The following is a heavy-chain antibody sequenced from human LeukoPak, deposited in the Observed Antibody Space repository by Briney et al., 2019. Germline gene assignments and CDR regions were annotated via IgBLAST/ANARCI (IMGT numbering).Heavy chain of an antibody. Sequence: GGSLRLSCAASGFTFTHFWMTWVRQAPGKGLEWVANIKTDGSEKHYVDSVNGRFTISRDNAKNSLSLEMNSLRDEDTAVYYCATNYHGRFDYWGQGTLVTVSS. D-gene: IGHD3-10*01. CDR1: GFTFTHFW. V-gene: IGHV3-7*05. CDR2: IKTDGSEK. J-gene: IGHJ4*02. CDR3: ATNYHGRFDY.